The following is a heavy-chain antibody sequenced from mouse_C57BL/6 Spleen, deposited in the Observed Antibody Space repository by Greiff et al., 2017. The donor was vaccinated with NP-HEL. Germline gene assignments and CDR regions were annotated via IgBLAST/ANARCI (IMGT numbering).Heavy chain of an antibody. CDR3: ARGYYGSSYGFDY. J-gene: IGHJ2*01. D-gene: IGHD1-1*01. V-gene: IGHV1-82*01. Sequence: QVQLQQSGPELVKPGASVKISCKASGYAFSSSWMNWVKQRPGKGLEWIGRIYPGDGDTNYNGKFKGKATLTADKSSSTAYMQLSSLTSEDSAVYFGARGYYGSSYGFDYWGQGTTLTVSS. CDR2: IYPGDGDT. CDR1: GYAFSSSW.